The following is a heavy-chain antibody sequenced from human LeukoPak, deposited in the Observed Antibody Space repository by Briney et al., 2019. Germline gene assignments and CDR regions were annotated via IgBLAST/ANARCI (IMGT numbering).Heavy chain of an antibody. CDR3: ARDRKVVPAASSWFDP. D-gene: IGHD2-2*01. V-gene: IGHV1-2*02. J-gene: IGHJ5*02. CDR1: GYTFTGYY. CDR2: INPNSGGT. Sequence: ASVKVSCKASGYTFTGYYMHWVRQAPGQGLEWMGWINPNSGGTNYAQKFQGRVTMTRDTSISTAYMELSRLRSDDTAVYYCARDRKVVPAASSWFDPWGQGTLVTVSS.